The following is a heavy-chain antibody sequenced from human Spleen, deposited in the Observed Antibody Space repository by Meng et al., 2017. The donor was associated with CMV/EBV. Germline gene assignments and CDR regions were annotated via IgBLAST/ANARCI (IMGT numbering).Heavy chain of an antibody. CDR1: GGSISSYY. V-gene: IGHV4-59*12. D-gene: IGHD4-11*01. J-gene: IGHJ6*02. CDR3: VREGGKGDYRDYRMYYGMDV. CDR2: IYYSGST. Sequence: SETLSLTCTVSGGSISSYYWSWIRQPPGKGLEWIGYIYYSGSTNYNPSLKSRVTISVDTSKNQFSLKLSSVTAADTAVYYCVREGGKGDYRDYRMYYGMDVWGQGTTVTVSS.